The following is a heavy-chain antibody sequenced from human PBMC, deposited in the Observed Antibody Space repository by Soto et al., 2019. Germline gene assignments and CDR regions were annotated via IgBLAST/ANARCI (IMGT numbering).Heavy chain of an antibody. J-gene: IGHJ4*02. Sequence: GGSLRLSCAASGFTFSSYAMHWVRQAPGKGLEWVAVISYDGSNKYYADSVKGRFTISGDNSKNTLYLQMNSLRAEDTAVYYCASLSFAQDYWGQGTLVTVSS. CDR1: GFTFSSYA. CDR2: ISYDGSNK. CDR3: ASLSFAQDY. V-gene: IGHV3-30-3*01.